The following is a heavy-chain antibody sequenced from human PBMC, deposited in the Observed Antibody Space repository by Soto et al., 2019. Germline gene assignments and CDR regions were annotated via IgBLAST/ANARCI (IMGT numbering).Heavy chain of an antibody. Sequence: EVQLVESGGGLVQLGGSLRLSCATSGFTLSSYWMSWVRQAPGKGLEWVANIKRDGSEKYYVDSVQGRFTISRDNAKNSLYLQMNSLRAEDTAVYYCARDCSGGICYRYYFDYWGQGTLVNV. CDR3: ARDCSGGICYRYYFDY. CDR1: GFTLSSYW. D-gene: IGHD2-15*01. V-gene: IGHV3-7*01. CDR2: IKRDGSEK. J-gene: IGHJ4*02.